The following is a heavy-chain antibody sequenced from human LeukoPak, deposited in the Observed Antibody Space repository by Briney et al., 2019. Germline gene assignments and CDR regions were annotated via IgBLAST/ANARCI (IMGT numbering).Heavy chain of an antibody. J-gene: IGHJ4*02. V-gene: IGHV3-7*01. D-gene: IGHD3-10*01. Sequence: GGSLGLSCAASGFTFSSYWMSWVRQAPGKGLEWVANIKQDGSEKYYVDSVKGRFTISRDNAKNSLYLQMNSLRAEDTAVYYCARVQGYYYASGSSYYFDYWGQGTLVTVSS. CDR3: ARVQGYYYASGSSYYFDY. CDR2: IKQDGSEK. CDR1: GFTFSSYW.